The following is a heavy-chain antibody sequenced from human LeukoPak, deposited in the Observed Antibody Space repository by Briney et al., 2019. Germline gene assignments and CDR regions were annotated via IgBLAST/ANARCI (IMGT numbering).Heavy chain of an antibody. V-gene: IGHV3-30*02. CDR1: GFNFRSYG. J-gene: IGHJ4*02. Sequence: GGSLRLSCAASGFNFRSYGIHWVRQAPGRGLEWVAFVRYDGYNKYYGDFVKGRSTISRDNSKNTLYLQMDSLRAEDTAVHYCAKGYSDYFDYWGQGTLVTVSS. CDR3: AKGYSDYFDY. D-gene: IGHD4-11*01. CDR2: VRYDGYNK.